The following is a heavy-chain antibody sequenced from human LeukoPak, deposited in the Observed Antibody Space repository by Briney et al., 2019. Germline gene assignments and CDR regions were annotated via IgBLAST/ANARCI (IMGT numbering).Heavy chain of an antibody. J-gene: IGHJ4*02. CDR3: AKDATASPYFHWFDN. CDR2: ISSGDRT. V-gene: IGHV3-23*01. D-gene: IGHD3-9*01. Sequence: GGSLRLSCAASGFTFSAYDMNWVRQAPGKGLEWVAGISSGDRTFHAESVKGRFTIPRDKSKDTLYLQMNSLRAEDTAVYYCAKDATASPYFHWFDNWGQGTQVIVSS. CDR1: GFTFSAYD.